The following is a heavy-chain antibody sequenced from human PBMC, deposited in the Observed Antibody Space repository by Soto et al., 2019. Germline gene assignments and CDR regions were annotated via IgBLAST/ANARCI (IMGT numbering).Heavy chain of an antibody. D-gene: IGHD2-21*01. CDR2: IRNKANSYTT. CDR1: GFTFSDHY. Sequence: GGSLRLACAAFGFTFSDHYMDWVRQAPGKGLEWVGRIRNKANSYTTEYAASVKGRFTISRDDSKNLLFLQMYSLKPEDTAVYFCSRAGILTTPYYFDYWGQGTLVTVSS. J-gene: IGHJ4*01. CDR3: SRAGILTTPYYFDY. V-gene: IGHV3-72*01.